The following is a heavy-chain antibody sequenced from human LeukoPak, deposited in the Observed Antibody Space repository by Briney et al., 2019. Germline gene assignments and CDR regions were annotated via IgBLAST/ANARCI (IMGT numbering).Heavy chain of an antibody. Sequence: ASVKVSCKASGYTFTSYDINWVRQATGQGLEWMGWMNPNSGNTGYAQKFQGRVTMTRNTSISTAYMELSSLRSEDTAVYYCAIISIAAKEGRYFDYWGQGTLVTVSS. CDR2: MNPNSGNT. D-gene: IGHD6-25*01. V-gene: IGHV1-8*01. J-gene: IGHJ4*02. CDR1: GYTFTSYD. CDR3: AIISIAAKEGRYFDY.